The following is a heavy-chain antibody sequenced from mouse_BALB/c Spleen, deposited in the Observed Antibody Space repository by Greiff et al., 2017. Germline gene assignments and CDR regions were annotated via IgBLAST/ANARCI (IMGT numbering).Heavy chain of an antibody. Sequence: EVQRVESGGGLVKPGGSLKLSCAASGFTFSDYYMYWVRQTPEKRLEWVATISDGGSYTYYPDSVKGRFTISRDNAKNNLYLQMSSLKSEDTAMYYCARGGPYYDYFDYWGQGTTLTVSS. CDR3: ARGGPYYDYFDY. CDR1: GFTFSDYY. CDR2: ISDGGSYT. V-gene: IGHV5-4*02. D-gene: IGHD2-4*01. J-gene: IGHJ2*01.